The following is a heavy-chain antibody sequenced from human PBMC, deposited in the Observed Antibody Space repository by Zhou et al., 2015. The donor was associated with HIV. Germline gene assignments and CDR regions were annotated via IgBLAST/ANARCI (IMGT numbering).Heavy chain of an antibody. D-gene: IGHD3-22*01. CDR1: GGTFSSYA. J-gene: IGHJ3*02. V-gene: IGHV1-69*01. CDR3: AREAITMIVVAIPPRAFDI. CDR2: IIPIFGTA. Sequence: QVQLVQSGAEVKKPGSSVKVSCKASGGTFSSYAISWVRQAPGQGLEWMGGIIPIFGTANYAQKFQGRVTITADESTSTAYMELSSLRSEDTAVYYCAREAITMIVVAIPPRAFDIWGQGTMVTVSS.